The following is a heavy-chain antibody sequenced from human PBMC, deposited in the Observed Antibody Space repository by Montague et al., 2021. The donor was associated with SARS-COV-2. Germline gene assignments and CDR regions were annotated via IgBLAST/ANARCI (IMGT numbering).Heavy chain of an antibody. J-gene: IGHJ6*02. CDR2: IYYSGST. CDR3: ARAFTDWLRYYGMDV. D-gene: IGHD3-9*01. V-gene: IGHV4-39*01. Sequence: SETLSLTCTVSGGSISSSSYYWGWIRQPPGKGLEWIGSIYYSGSTYYNPSLKSRVTISVDTSKNQFFLKLSSVTAADTAVYYCARAFTDWLRYYGMDVWGQGTTVTVSS. CDR1: GGSISSSSYY.